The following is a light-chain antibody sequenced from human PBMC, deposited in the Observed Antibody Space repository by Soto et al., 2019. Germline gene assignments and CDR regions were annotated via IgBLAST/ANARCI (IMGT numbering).Light chain of an antibody. CDR3: CSYTSSTTYV. CDR1: SSDIGAYDY. V-gene: IGLV2-14*01. Sequence: QSALTQPASVSGSPGQSITISCTGTSSDIGAYDYVSWYQQYPGRVPKLLIYAVTSRPSGVSFRFSGSKSGNTASLTISGLQAEDEADYYCCSYTSSTTYVFGPGTKLTVL. J-gene: IGLJ1*01. CDR2: AVT.